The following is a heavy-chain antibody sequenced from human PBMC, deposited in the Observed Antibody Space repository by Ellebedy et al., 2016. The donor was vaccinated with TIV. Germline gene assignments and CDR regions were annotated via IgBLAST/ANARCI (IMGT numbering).Heavy chain of an antibody. CDR3: ARDSYDSSGWFLYGMDV. CDR1: GFTFSTYI. Sequence: GESLKISXAASGFTFSTYIMNWVRQAPGKGLEWVSSISSSSDYIYYADSVKGRFTISRDNAKNSLYLQMNSLRAEDTAVYYCARDSYDSSGWFLYGMDVWGQGTTVTVSS. CDR2: ISSSSDYI. J-gene: IGHJ6*02. D-gene: IGHD3-22*01. V-gene: IGHV3-21*01.